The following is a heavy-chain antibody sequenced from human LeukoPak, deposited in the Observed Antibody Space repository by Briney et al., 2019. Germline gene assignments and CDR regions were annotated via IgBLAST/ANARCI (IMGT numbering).Heavy chain of an antibody. J-gene: IGHJ4*02. CDR3: ARGVGVVGDY. CDR1: GYTFTSND. CDR2: MSPNSGNT. D-gene: IGHD1-26*01. V-gene: IGHV1-8*01. Sequence: ASVKVSCKASGYTFTSNDINWVRQATGQGLEWMGWMSPNSGNTAYAQRFQGRVTMTWNTAISTAYMELDSLRSEDTAVYYCARGVGVVGDYWGQGTLVTVSS.